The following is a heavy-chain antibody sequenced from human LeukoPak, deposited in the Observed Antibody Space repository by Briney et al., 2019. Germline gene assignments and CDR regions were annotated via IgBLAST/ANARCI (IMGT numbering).Heavy chain of an antibody. V-gene: IGHV4-59*08. CDR2: IYYSGST. CDR1: GGSISSYY. J-gene: IGHJ4*02. Sequence: SETLSLTCTVSGGSISSYYWSWIRQPPGKGLEWIGYIYYSGSTNYNPSLKSRVTISVDTSKNQFSLKLSSVTAADTAVYYCARHLPREYSSGWFLFDYWAREPWSPSPQ. D-gene: IGHD6-19*01. CDR3: ARHLPREYSSGWFLFDY.